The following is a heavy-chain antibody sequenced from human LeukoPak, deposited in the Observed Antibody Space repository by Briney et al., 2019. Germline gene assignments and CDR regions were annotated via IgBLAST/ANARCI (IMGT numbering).Heavy chain of an antibody. CDR3: ARKAGDY. CDR2: FTSSSRSI. Sequence: GGSLRLSCAASGFTFSSYSMTWVRQAPGKGLEWVSSFTSSSRSIYYADSVKGRFTISRDNAKKSLYLQMNSLRAEDTAVYYCARKAGDYWGQGTLVTVSS. CDR1: GFTFSSYS. V-gene: IGHV3-21*01. J-gene: IGHJ4*02. D-gene: IGHD3-10*01.